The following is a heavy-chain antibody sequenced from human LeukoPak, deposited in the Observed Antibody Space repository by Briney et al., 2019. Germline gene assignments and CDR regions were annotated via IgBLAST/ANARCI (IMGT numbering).Heavy chain of an antibody. CDR2: INSDGSST. D-gene: IGHD4-17*01. CDR1: GFTFSSYW. Sequence: GGSLRLSCAASGFTFSSYWMHWVRQAPGKGLVWVSRINSDGSSTNYADSVKGRFTISRDNAKNTLYLQMNSLRAEDTAVYYCASPLTTVTALWDWGQGTLVTVSS. V-gene: IGHV3-74*01. CDR3: ASPLTTVTALWD. J-gene: IGHJ4*02.